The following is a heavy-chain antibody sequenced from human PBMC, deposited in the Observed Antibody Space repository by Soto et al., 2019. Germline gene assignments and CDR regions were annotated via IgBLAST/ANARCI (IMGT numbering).Heavy chain of an antibody. CDR3: AKDDQYYDFWSGYFIQEDNYGMDV. J-gene: IGHJ6*02. CDR2: ISYDGSNK. V-gene: IGHV3-30*18. Sequence: QVQLVESGGGVVQPGRSPRLSCAASGFTFSSYGMHWVRQAPGKGLEWVAVISYDGSNKYYADSVKGRFTISRDNSKNTLYLQMNSLRAEDTAVYYCAKDDQYYDFWSGYFIQEDNYGMDVWGQGTTVTVSS. D-gene: IGHD3-3*01. CDR1: GFTFSSYG.